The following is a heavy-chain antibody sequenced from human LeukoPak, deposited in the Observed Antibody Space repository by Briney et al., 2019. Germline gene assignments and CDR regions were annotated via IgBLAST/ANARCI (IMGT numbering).Heavy chain of an antibody. CDR2: INLDGSDR. D-gene: IGHD6-13*01. Sequence: SGGSLRLSCAASGFTFCGYSMTGVRQAPGKGREGVANINLDGSDRVYVGFVKGGFTISRENDDNSLYVQMNSLRAEDTAVYYCGRVIAGAIDYWGQGTLVTVSS. J-gene: IGHJ4*02. CDR3: GRVIAGAIDY. CDR1: GFTFCGYS. V-gene: IGHV3-7*01.